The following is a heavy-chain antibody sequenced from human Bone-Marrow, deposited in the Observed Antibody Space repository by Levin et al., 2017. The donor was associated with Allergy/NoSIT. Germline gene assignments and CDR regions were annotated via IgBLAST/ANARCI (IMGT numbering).Heavy chain of an antibody. Sequence: GESLKISCAASGFTFSSYGMHWVRQAPGKGLEWVAVIWYDGSNKYYADSVKGRFTISRDNSKNTLYLQMNSLRAEDTAVYYCARDADQLLLYDNPVDYWGQGTLVTVSS. CDR1: GFTFSSYG. D-gene: IGHD2-2*01. J-gene: IGHJ4*02. CDR3: ARDADQLLLYDNPVDY. V-gene: IGHV3-33*01. CDR2: IWYDGSNK.